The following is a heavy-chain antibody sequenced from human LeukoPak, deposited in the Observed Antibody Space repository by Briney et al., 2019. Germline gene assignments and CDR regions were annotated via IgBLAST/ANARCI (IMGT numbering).Heavy chain of an antibody. CDR2: IKSKTDGGTT. J-gene: IGHJ4*02. D-gene: IGHD3-9*01. V-gene: IGHV3-15*01. Sequence: GGSLRLSXAASGFTFGNAWMSWVRQPPGKGLEWVGRIKSKTDGGTTDYAAPVKGRFTISRDDSKNTLYLQMNSLKTEDTAVYYCTTAFPGLLRYFDWLLTSPDYWGQGTLVTVSS. CDR1: GFTFGNAW. CDR3: TTAFPGLLRYFDWLLTSPDY.